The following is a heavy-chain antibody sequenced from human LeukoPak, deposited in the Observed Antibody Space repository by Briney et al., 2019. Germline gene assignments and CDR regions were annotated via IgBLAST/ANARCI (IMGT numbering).Heavy chain of an antibody. CDR1: GFTFDDYA. V-gene: IGHV3-43*02. CDR3: AKVCSGSGCLDY. Sequence: GGSLRLSCAASGFTFDDYAMHWVRQAPGKGLEWVSFISGDGGSTYYADSVKGRFTISRDNSKNSLYLQMNSLRTEDTALYYCAKVCSGSGCLDYWGLGTLVTVSS. D-gene: IGHD6-19*01. CDR2: ISGDGGST. J-gene: IGHJ4*02.